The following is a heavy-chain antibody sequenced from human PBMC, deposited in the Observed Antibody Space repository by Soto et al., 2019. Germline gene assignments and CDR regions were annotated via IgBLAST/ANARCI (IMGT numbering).Heavy chain of an antibody. Sequence: PSETLSLTCTVSGGSISSGDYYWSWIRQPPGKGLEWIGHTYHSGNPYYNPSLKGRVTISVDTSKNQFSLKLCSVTAADTAVYYCARPSGSYLYYFDYWGQGTLVTVS. CDR2: TYHSGNP. CDR3: ARPSGSYLYYFDY. D-gene: IGHD1-26*01. J-gene: IGHJ4*02. V-gene: IGHV4-39*01. CDR1: GGSISSGDYY.